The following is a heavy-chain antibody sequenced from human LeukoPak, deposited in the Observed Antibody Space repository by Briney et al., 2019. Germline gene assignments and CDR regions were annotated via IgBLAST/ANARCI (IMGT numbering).Heavy chain of an antibody. V-gene: IGHV4-4*07. CDR1: GYSISSGYY. J-gene: IGHJ4*02. CDR2: IYTSGST. D-gene: IGHD3-3*01. Sequence: SETLSLTCTVSGYSISSGYYWSWIRQPAGKGLEWIGRIYTSGSTNYNPSLKSRVTMSVDTSKNQFSLKLSSVTAADTAVYYCASSPEGSGYFPHFDYWGQGTLVTVSS. CDR3: ASSPEGSGYFPHFDY.